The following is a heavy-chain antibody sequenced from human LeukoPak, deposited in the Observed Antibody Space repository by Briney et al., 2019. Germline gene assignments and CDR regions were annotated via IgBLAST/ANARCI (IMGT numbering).Heavy chain of an antibody. Sequence: ASVKVSCKASGYTFTGHYMHWVRQAPGQGLEWMGWINPNSGGTNFAQKFQGRVTMTRDTSISTAYMELSRLRSEDTAVYYCARLSSSKYYFDYWGQGTLVTVSS. CDR2: INPNSGGT. CDR1: GYTFTGHY. V-gene: IGHV1-2*02. D-gene: IGHD3-16*02. CDR3: ARLSSSKYYFDY. J-gene: IGHJ4*02.